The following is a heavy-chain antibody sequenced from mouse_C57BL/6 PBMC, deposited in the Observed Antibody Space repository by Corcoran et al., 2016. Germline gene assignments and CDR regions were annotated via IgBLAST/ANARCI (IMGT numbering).Heavy chain of an antibody. J-gene: IGHJ3*01. CDR3: ANGSSYAWFAY. D-gene: IGHD1-1*01. Sequence: DVQLQESGPGLVKPSQSLSLTCSVTGYSITSGYYWNWIRQFPGNKLEWMGYISYDGSNNYNPSLKNRISITRDTSKNQFFLKLNSVTTEDTATYYCANGSSYAWFAYWGQGTLFIVSA. V-gene: IGHV3-6*01. CDR1: GYSITSGYY. CDR2: ISYDGSN.